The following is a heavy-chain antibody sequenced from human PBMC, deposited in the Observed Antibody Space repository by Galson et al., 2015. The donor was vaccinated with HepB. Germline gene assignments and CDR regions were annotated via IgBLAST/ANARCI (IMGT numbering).Heavy chain of an antibody. D-gene: IGHD3-3*01. CDR1: GYTFTSYY. Sequence: SVKVSCKASGYTFTSYYMHWVRQAPGQGLEWIGIINPSGGSTSYAQKFQGRVTMTRDTSTSTVYMELSSLRSEDTAVYYCARDRGVTIFGVVGRGGMDVWGQGTTVTVSS. J-gene: IGHJ6*02. V-gene: IGHV1-46*01. CDR3: ARDRGVTIFGVVGRGGMDV. CDR2: INPSGGST.